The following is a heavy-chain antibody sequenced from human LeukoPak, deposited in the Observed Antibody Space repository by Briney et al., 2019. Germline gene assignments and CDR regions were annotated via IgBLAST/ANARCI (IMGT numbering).Heavy chain of an antibody. Sequence: GGSLRLSCAVSGFSLSRNAVTWVRQAPGKGLQWISSISISGDATDYEDSVKGRFTIYRHISKNTLYLQMNSLRVDDTAVYYCAKEIRPNDYWGQGTLVTVSS. J-gene: IGHJ4*02. CDR2: ISISGDAT. CDR1: GFSLSRNA. V-gene: IGHV3-23*01. CDR3: AKEIRPNDY.